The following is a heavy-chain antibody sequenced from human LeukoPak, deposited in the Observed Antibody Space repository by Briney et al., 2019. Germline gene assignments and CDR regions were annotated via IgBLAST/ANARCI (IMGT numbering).Heavy chain of an antibody. CDR2: IKQDGSEK. Sequence: SGGSLRLSCAASGFTFSSYWMSWVRQAPGKGLEWVANIKQDGSEKYYVDSVKGRFTISRDNAKNSLYLQMNSLRAEDTAVYYCARALTGYSYGLELWSVVYYGMDVWGQGTTVTVPS. V-gene: IGHV3-7*01. CDR1: GFTFSSYW. J-gene: IGHJ6*02. D-gene: IGHD5-18*01. CDR3: ARALTGYSYGLELWSVVYYGMDV.